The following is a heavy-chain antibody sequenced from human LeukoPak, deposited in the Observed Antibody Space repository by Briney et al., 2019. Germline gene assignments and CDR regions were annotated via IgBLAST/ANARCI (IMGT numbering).Heavy chain of an antibody. Sequence: GGSLRLSCAASGFTFSSFAMHWVRQAPGKGLEYVAAISTNGDSTYYANSVKGRFTISRDNSKNTLYLQMGSLRVEDMAVYYCARWGSTSCYGYWGQGTLVTVSS. CDR3: ARWGSTSCYGY. D-gene: IGHD2-2*01. J-gene: IGHJ4*02. CDR1: GFTFSSFA. V-gene: IGHV3-64*01. CDR2: ISTNGDST.